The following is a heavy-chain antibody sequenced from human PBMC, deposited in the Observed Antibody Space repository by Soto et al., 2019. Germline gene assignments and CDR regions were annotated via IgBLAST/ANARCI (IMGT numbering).Heavy chain of an antibody. CDR2: IYPGDSDT. D-gene: IGHD6-13*01. CDR1: GYGFTSYW. V-gene: IGHV5-51*01. CDR3: ARPRYSSSWYSAFDI. J-gene: IGHJ3*02. Sequence: PGESLKISCKGSGYGFTSYWIGWVRQMPGKGLEWMGIIYPGDSDTRYSPSFQGQVTISADKSISTAYLQWSSLKASDTAMYYCARPRYSSSWYSAFDIWGQGTMVTVSS.